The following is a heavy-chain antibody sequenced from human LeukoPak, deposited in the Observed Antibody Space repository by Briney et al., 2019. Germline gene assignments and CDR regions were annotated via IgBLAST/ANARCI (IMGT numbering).Heavy chain of an antibody. CDR3: VSSYGGYVLDY. V-gene: IGHV4-59*01. CDR1: GGSISSYS. Sequence: SETLSLTCTVSGGSISSYSWNWIRQSPGKGLEWIGRVYHSGSINYNPCLKSRVTISVDTSKNQFSLNLSSVTAADTAVYYCVSSYGGYVLDYWGQGTLVIVSS. CDR2: VYHSGSI. D-gene: IGHD5-12*01. J-gene: IGHJ4*02.